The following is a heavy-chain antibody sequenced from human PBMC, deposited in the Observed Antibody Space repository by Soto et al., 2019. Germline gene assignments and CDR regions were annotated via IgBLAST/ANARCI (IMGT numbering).Heavy chain of an antibody. D-gene: IGHD3-3*01. CDR2: ISYDGSNK. J-gene: IGHJ5*02. Sequence: VGSLRLSCAASGFTFSSYGMHRVRQAPGKGLEWVAVISYDGSNKYYADSVKGRFTISRDNSKNTLYLQMNSLRAEDTAGYYCAKVPENFGSVYYTAHGSAPWGKGTLVPVSP. CDR3: AKVPENFGSVYYTAHGSAP. V-gene: IGHV3-30*18. CDR1: GFTFSSYG.